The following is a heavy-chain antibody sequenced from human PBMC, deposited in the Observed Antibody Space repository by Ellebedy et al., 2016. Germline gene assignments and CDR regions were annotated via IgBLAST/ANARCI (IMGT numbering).Heavy chain of an antibody. CDR2: VNDSGST. D-gene: IGHD5-18*01. Sequence: SETLSLTCAVYGGSFSGYYWTWIRQPPGKGLEWIGEVNDSGSTNYNPSLKSRVTILVDTSKKQISLKLSSVTAADTAVYYCARSTSMEVFDYWGQGILVTVSS. CDR3: ARSTSMEVFDY. V-gene: IGHV4-34*01. CDR1: GGSFSGYY. J-gene: IGHJ4*02.